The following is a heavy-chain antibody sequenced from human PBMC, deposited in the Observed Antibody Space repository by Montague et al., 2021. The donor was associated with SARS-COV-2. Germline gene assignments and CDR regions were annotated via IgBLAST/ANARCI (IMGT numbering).Heavy chain of an antibody. V-gene: IGHV3-30*04. J-gene: IGHJ6*02. CDR2: ISYDGSNK. CDR1: GFTFSSYA. Sequence: SLRLSCAASGFTFSSYAMHWVRQAPGKGLEWVAVISYDGSNKYYXDSVKGRFTISRDNSKNTLYLQMNSLRAEDTAVYYCAKTAMGDYYYGMDVWGQGTTVTFPS. D-gene: IGHD5-18*01. CDR3: AKTAMGDYYYGMDV.